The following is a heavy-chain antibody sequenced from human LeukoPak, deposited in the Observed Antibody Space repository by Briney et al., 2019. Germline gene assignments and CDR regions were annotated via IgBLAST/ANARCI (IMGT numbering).Heavy chain of an antibody. V-gene: IGHV1-69*06. J-gene: IGHJ4*02. Sequence: SVKVSCKASGGTFSSYAISWVRQAPGQGLEWMGGIIPIFGTANYAQKFQGRVTITADKSTSTAYMELSSLRSEDTAVYYCARENGSGSYPAYWGQGTLVTVSS. CDR2: IIPIFGTA. CDR1: GGTFSSYA. CDR3: ARENGSGSYPAY. D-gene: IGHD3-10*01.